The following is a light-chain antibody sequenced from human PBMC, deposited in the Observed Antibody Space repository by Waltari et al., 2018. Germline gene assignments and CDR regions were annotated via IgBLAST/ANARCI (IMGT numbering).Light chain of an antibody. V-gene: IGKV1-5*03. CDR2: KAS. J-gene: IGKJ2*01. CDR1: QILNDW. Sequence: DIQTPQSPSTMSASVEDTVTIACRASQILNDWLAWFQQHPGKAPKVLIHKASNLGSGVPSRFSGSGSGTEFTLTISSLQPDDFATYYCQQYHSYPYTFGQGTALEIK. CDR3: QQYHSYPYT.